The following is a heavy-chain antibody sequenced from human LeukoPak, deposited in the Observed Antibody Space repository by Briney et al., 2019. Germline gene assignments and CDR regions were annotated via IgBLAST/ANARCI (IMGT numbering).Heavy chain of an antibody. J-gene: IGHJ4*02. D-gene: IGHD6-6*01. V-gene: IGHV3-64*01. CDR1: GFTFSSFP. CDR3: ARSGLSTAARLVDY. Sequence: GGSLRLSCASSGFTFSSFPMHWVRQAPGKGLEYVSAITSNGGSTYYANSVKGRFTISRDNSKNTMYLQMGSLRAEDMAVYYCARSGLSTAARLVDYWGQGTLVTVSS. CDR2: ITSNGGST.